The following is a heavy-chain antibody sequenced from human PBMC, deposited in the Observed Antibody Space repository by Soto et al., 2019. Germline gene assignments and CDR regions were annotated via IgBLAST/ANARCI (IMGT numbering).Heavy chain of an antibody. J-gene: IGHJ4*02. CDR2: IYPYDSDT. V-gene: IGHV5-51*01. CDR3: ARRYCSGGTCYNFDY. CDR1: GYSFTIHW. D-gene: IGHD2-15*01. Sequence: GESLKISCNGSGYSFTIHWIAWVRQMPGKGLEWMGIIYPYDSDTRYSPSFQGQVTISADKSISTAYLQWSSLKASDTAIYYCARRYCSGGTCYNFDYWGQGTLVTVSS.